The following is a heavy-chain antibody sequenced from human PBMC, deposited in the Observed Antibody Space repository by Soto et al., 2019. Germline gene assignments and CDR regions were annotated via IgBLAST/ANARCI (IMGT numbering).Heavy chain of an antibody. CDR1: GFTLSNAW. J-gene: IGHJ4*02. Sequence: GGSLRLSCTASGFTLSNAWMSWVRQAPGKGLEWVGRLKSKTDGGTTDYTTPVKGRFTISRDDSKNTLYLQMSSLKTEDTAVYYCTGSSWSFWGQGTLVTVSS. V-gene: IGHV3-15*01. CDR3: TGSSWSF. CDR2: LKSKTDGGTT. D-gene: IGHD6-13*01.